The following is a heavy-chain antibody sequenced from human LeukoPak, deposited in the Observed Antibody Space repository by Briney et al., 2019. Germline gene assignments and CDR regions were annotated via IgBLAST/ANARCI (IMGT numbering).Heavy chain of an antibody. CDR3: AKDIVVVPAASNFDY. J-gene: IGHJ4*02. CDR1: GFTFSSYG. Sequence: GGSLILSCAASGFTFSSYGMSWVRQAPGKGLEWVSAISGSGGSTYYADSVKGRFTISRDNSKNTLYLQMNSLRAEDTAVYYCAKDIVVVPAASNFDYWGQGTLVTVSS. D-gene: IGHD2-2*01. CDR2: ISGSGGST. V-gene: IGHV3-23*01.